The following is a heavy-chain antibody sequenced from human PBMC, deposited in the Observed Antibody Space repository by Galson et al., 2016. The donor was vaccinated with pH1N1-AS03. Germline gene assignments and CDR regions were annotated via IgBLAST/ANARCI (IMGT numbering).Heavy chain of an antibody. CDR2: VSHAGRT. CDR3: ARERWQRPDSGYYGMDG. V-gene: IGHV4-4*02. D-gene: IGHD6-25*01. J-gene: IGHJ6*02. Sequence: LSLTCAVSGDSISTSNWWSWVRQPPGKGLEWIGEVSHAGRTNYSPSLKSRVTISLDKSKNQFSLQLTSVTAADTALYYFARERWQRPDSGYYGMDGWGRGTTVTGSS. CDR1: GDSISTSNW.